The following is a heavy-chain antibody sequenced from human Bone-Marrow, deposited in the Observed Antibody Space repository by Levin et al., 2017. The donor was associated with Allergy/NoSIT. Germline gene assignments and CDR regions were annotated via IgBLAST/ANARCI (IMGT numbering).Heavy chain of an antibody. CDR1: GFTFSSYG. J-gene: IGHJ4*02. V-gene: IGHV3-33*01. Sequence: GGSLRLSCAASGFTFSSYGMHWVRQAPGKGLEWVAVIWYDGSNKYYADSVKGRFTISRDNSKNTLYLQMNSLRAEDTAVYYCARDGGLVYAILHTYDYFDYWGQGTLVTVSS. CDR2: IWYDGSNK. D-gene: IGHD2-8*01. CDR3: ARDGGLVYAILHTYDYFDY.